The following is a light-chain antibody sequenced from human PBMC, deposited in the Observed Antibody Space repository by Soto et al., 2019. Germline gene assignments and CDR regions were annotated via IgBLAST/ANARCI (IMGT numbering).Light chain of an antibody. CDR3: QQSYSAPIT. CDR1: QNISSY. CDR2: DAF. V-gene: IGKV1-39*01. J-gene: IGKJ5*01. Sequence: DIQMTQSPNSLSASVGDRVTITCRASQNISSYLNWYQDKPGKAPNLLIHDAFSLQSGVPSRFSGSGSGTDFTLTISSLQLEDIATYYCQQSYSAPITFGQGTRLEIK.